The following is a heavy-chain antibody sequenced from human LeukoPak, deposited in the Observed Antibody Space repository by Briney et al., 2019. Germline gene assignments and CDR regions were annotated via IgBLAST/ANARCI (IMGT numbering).Heavy chain of an antibody. CDR1: GVTFSSYP. CDR2: IIPVFGIV. CDR3: ARVTVAGPGTFDI. J-gene: IGHJ3*02. V-gene: IGHV1-69*10. Sequence: SVKVSCKTSGVTFSSYPISWVRQAPGQGLVWMGGIIPVFGIVNYAQKLQGRVTITADKSTSTAYMELSSLRSEDTAVYYCARVTVAGPGTFDIGGQGTRVTVSS. D-gene: IGHD6-19*01.